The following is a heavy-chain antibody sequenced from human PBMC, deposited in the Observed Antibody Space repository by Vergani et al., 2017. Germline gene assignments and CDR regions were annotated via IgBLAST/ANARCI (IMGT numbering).Heavy chain of an antibody. CDR3: AKDVVAYCRSSSCPFDY. J-gene: IGHJ4*02. V-gene: IGHV3-23*04. D-gene: IGHD2-2*01. CDR2: ISDNGGTT. Sequence: EVQVVESGGGLVQPGGSLRLSCAASGFIFSDHYMDWVRQAPGKGLEWVSIISDNGGTTYYADSVKGRFTISRDNSKDTLYLQMNSLRAEDTAVYYCAKDVVAYCRSSSCPFDYWGQGTLVTVSS. CDR1: GFIFSDHY.